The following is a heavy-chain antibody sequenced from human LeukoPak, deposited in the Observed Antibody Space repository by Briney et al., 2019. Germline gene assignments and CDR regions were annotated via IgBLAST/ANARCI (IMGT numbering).Heavy chain of an antibody. V-gene: IGHV1-2*02. CDR2: INPNSGGT. CDR3: ARAGGDYYDSSGYYPLDY. Sequence: GASVKVSCKASGYTFTDYYMHWVRQAPGQGLEWMGWINPNSGGTNYAQNLQGRVTMTTDTSTSTAYMELRSLRSDDTALYYCARAGGDYYDSSGYYPLDYWGQGTLVTVSS. J-gene: IGHJ4*02. CDR1: GYTFTDYY. D-gene: IGHD3-22*01.